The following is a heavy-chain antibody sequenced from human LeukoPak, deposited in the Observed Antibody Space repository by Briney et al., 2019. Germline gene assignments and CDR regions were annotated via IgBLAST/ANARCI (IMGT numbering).Heavy chain of an antibody. D-gene: IGHD6-13*01. CDR3: ARERTDSSSWYAYYFDY. CDR1: GFTFSTYW. J-gene: IGHJ4*02. V-gene: IGHV3-74*01. CDR2: IKGDGSST. Sequence: GGSLRLSCAASGFTFSTYWMHWVRHAPGKGLVWVARIKGDGSSTIYADSVKGRFTISRDNSKNTLYLKTSSLRAEDTAVYYCARERTDSSSWYAYYFDYWGQGTLVTVSS.